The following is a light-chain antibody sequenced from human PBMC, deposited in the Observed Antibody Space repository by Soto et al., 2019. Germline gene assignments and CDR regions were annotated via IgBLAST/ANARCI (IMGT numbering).Light chain of an antibody. CDR3: QQRSNS. J-gene: IGKJ4*01. CDR1: QTVRSN. CDR2: YAS. Sequence: IGMSQSAVTVSVSTGERATLSCRASQTVRSNLAWYQQKPGQAPRLLIHYASTRAAGVPARFSGSGSGTDFTLTISSLEPEDFAVYYCQQRSNSFGGGTKVDIK. V-gene: IGKV3-15*01.